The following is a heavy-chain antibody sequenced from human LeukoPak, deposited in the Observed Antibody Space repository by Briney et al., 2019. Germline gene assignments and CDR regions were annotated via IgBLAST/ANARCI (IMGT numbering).Heavy chain of an antibody. CDR1: PYTFDKYY. V-gene: IGHV1-46*02. CDR2: INPSGRST. Sequence: GASVTLFCKASPYTFDKYYIHWVRQAPGQGLEWMGVINPSGRSTSYAQQFQGRVTVTRDTSTSTVYMDLSSLRSEDSAVYYCARDSLELQRRNWFDPWGQGTLVTVSS. J-gene: IGHJ5*02. CDR3: ARDSLELQRRNWFDP. D-gene: IGHD1-7*01.